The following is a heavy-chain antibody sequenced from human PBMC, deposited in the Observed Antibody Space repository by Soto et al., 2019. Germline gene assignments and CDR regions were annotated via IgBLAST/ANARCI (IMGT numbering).Heavy chain of an antibody. CDR3: ARVREGGPFDD. J-gene: IGHJ4*02. CDR2: IYYSGST. CDR1: GGSISSGGYY. Sequence: TSETLSLTCTVSGGSISSGGYYWSWIRQHPGKGLEWIGYIYYSGSTYYNPSLKSRVTISVDTSKNQFSLKLTSVTAADTAVYYCARVREGGPFDDWGQGTLVTVSS. D-gene: IGHD1-26*01. V-gene: IGHV4-31*03.